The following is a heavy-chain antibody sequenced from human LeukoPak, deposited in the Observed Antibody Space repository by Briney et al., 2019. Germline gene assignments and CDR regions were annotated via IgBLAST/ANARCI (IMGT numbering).Heavy chain of an antibody. J-gene: IGHJ5*02. CDR2: INPNGGGT. CDR3: ARDHSPPRQTTVTTGLDWFDP. V-gene: IGHV1-2*02. Sequence: ASVKVSCKASGYTFIGYYMHWVRQAPGQGLEWMGWINPNGGGTNYAQKFQGRVTMTRDTSISIAYMELSSLRSDDTAVYYCARDHSPPRQTTVTTGLDWFDPWGQGTLVTVSS. CDR1: GYTFIGYY. D-gene: IGHD4-17*01.